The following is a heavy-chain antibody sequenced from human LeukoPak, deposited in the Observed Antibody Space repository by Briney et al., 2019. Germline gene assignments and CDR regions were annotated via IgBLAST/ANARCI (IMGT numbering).Heavy chain of an antibody. V-gene: IGHV3-30-3*02. Sequence: RPGRSLRLSCAASGFTFSSYTIHWVRQAPGKGLEWVTIISYDGSNKYYADSVKGRFTISRDNSKNTLYLQMNSLRAEDTAVYYCAKSRVGYDYWGQGTLVTVSS. CDR3: AKSRVGYDY. CDR1: GFTFSSYT. J-gene: IGHJ4*02. D-gene: IGHD1-26*01. CDR2: ISYDGSNK.